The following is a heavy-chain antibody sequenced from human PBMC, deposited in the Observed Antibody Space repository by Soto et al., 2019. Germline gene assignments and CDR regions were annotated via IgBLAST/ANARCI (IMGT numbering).Heavy chain of an antibody. CDR3: ARGLDPWASSIDY. CDR1: GGPFNGYK. V-gene: IGHV4-34*01. CDR2: INHSGST. Sequence: SETLSLTCAVHGGPFNGYKWTWIRQPPGKGLEWIGDINHSGSTNSNPSLESRLTISVDTSKNQFSLNLSSVTAADTAVYYCARGLDPWASSIDYWGQGTLVTVSS. D-gene: IGHD1-1*01. J-gene: IGHJ4*02.